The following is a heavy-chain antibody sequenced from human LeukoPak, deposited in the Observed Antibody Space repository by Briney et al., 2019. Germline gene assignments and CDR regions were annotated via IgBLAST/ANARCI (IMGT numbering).Heavy chain of an antibody. D-gene: IGHD2-21*01. Sequence: SETLSLTCNVSGGSISSSSYYWGWIRQPPGKGLEWIGTIYYSGSTYYNPSLNSRVTIFVDTSKNQFSLKLSSVTAADTAVYYCATETYRGVNAFDIWGQGTMVSVSS. V-gene: IGHV4-39*01. CDR1: GGSISSSSYY. CDR2: IYYSGST. J-gene: IGHJ3*02. CDR3: ATETYRGVNAFDI.